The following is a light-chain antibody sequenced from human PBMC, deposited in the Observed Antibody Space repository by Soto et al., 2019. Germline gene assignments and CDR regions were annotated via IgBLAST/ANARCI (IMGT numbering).Light chain of an antibody. CDR2: DVS. V-gene: IGLV2-14*03. CDR3: YSCSRSSGTRYV. Sequence: QSALTQPASVSGSPGQSITISCTETSSDIGTYNYVSWYQQHPGQAPKLMIYDVSNRPSGVSDRFSGSKSGNTASLTISGLQAEDEADYYCYSCSRSSGTRYVFGTGTKVTVL. J-gene: IGLJ1*01. CDR1: SSDIGTYNY.